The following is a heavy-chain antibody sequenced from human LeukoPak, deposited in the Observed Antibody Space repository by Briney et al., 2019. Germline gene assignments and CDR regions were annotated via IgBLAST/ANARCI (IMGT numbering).Heavy chain of an antibody. CDR3: ARDYFDY. CDR1: GFTFSSYA. CDR2: ISYDGSNK. V-gene: IGHV3-30-3*01. J-gene: IGHJ4*02. Sequence: GRSLRLSCAASGFTFSSYAMHWVRQAPGKGLEWVAVISYDGSNKYYADSVKGRFTISRDNSKNTLYPQMNSLRAEDTAVYYCARDYFDYWGQGTLVTVSS.